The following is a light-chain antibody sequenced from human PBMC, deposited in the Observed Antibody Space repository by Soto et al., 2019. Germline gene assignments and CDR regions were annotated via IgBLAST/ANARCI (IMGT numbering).Light chain of an antibody. J-gene: IGLJ2*01. CDR2: DVS. CDR1: SSDIGAYNY. Sequence: QSALTQPASVCGSPGQSITISCTGTSSDIGAYNYVSWYQQHPGKAPKLLIFDVSDRPSGVSNRFSGSKSGNTASLTISGLQPEDEASYFCSSYTSSSIPVFGGGTKLTVL. V-gene: IGLV2-14*03. CDR3: SSYTSSSIPV.